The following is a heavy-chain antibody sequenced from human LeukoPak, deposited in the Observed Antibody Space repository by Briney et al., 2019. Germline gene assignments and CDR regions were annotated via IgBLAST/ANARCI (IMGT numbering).Heavy chain of an antibody. CDR2: VYYTGTT. D-gene: IGHD6-19*01. V-gene: IGHV4-39*07. J-gene: IGHJ4*02. Sequence: SETLSLTCTVSGGSISSRNYYWGWIRQPPGKGLEWIGGVYYTGTTYSNPSLKSRVTISVDTSKDQFSLKLSSVTAADTAVYYCARGPAVADNGGGVDYWGQGTLVTVSS. CDR3: ARGPAVADNGGGVDY. CDR1: GGSISSRNYY.